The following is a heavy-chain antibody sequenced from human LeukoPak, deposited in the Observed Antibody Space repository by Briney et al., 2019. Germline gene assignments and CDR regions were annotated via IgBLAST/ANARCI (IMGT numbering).Heavy chain of an antibody. Sequence: PGGSLRPSCAASGFTFSSYGMHWVRQAPGKGLEWEAFISYDGSNKYYADSVKGRFTISRDNSKNTVYLQMNSLRAEDTAMYYCAKDGMYYYDSSGYHHLDYWGQGTLVTVSS. CDR3: AKDGMYYYDSSGYHHLDY. CDR2: ISYDGSNK. J-gene: IGHJ4*02. CDR1: GFTFSSYG. D-gene: IGHD3-22*01. V-gene: IGHV3-30*18.